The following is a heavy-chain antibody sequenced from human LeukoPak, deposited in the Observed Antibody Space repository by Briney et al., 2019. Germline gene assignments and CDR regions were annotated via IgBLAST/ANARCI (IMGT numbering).Heavy chain of an antibody. Sequence: PSETLSLTCTVSGGSISSYYWSWIRQPPGKGLEWIGYIHYSGSTNYNPSLKSRVTISVDTSKNQFSLKLSSVTAADTAVYYCARGGGGDRKYYFDYWGQGTLVTVSS. CDR1: GGSISSYY. J-gene: IGHJ4*02. CDR3: ARGGGGDRKYYFDY. V-gene: IGHV4-59*01. CDR2: IHYSGST. D-gene: IGHD2-21*02.